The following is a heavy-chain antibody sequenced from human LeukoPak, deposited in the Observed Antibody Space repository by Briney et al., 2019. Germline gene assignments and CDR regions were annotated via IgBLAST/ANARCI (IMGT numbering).Heavy chain of an antibody. CDR3: ATSTFGGVIDPFDY. V-gene: IGHV4-39*01. CDR2: IYYSGSD. D-gene: IGHD3-16*02. Sequence: SETLSLTCTVSGGSISSSSYYWGWIRQPPGKGLEWIVSIYYSGSDYYHPSLKSRLTISVDTSKNQFSLKLSSVPAADTAVYYCATSTFGGVIDPFDYWGQGTLVTVSS. J-gene: IGHJ4*02. CDR1: GGSISSSSYY.